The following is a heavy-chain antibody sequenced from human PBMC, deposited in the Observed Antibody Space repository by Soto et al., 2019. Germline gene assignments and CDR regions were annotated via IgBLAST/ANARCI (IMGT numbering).Heavy chain of an antibody. D-gene: IGHD6-19*01. J-gene: IGHJ5*02. CDR2: IYHSGST. CDR3: ARAVWYDSVWFDP. V-gene: IGHV4-38-2*01. Sequence: PSETLSLTCAVSGYSISSGYYWGWIRQPPGKGLEGIGSIYHSGSTYYNPSLKSRVTISVDTSKNQFSLKLSSVTAADTAVYYCARAVWYDSVWFDPWGKGTLVTVSS. CDR1: GYSISSGYY.